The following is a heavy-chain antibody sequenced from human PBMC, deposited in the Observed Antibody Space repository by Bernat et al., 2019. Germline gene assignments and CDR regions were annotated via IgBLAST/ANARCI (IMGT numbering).Heavy chain of an antibody. CDR1: GFTFSNAW. CDR2: IKSKTDGGTT. V-gene: IGHV3-15*07. J-gene: IGHJ5*02. CDR3: TTPMGTNGEDWFDP. Sequence: EVQLVESGGGLVKPGGSLRLSCAASGFTFSNAWMNWVRQAPGKGLEWVGRIKSKTDGGTTDYAAPVKDRFTISRDDSKNTLYLQMNSLKTEDTAVYYCTTPMGTNGEDWFDPWGQGTLVTVSS. D-gene: IGHD2-8*01.